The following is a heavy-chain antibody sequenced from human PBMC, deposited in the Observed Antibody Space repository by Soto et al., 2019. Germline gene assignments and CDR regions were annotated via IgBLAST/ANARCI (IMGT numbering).Heavy chain of an antibody. CDR3: ARGRGMAQGLYYSYYGMDV. Sequence: QVQLVQSGAEVKKPGSSVKVSCKASGGTFSSYAISWVRQAPGQGLEWMGGIIPIFGTANYAQKFQGRVTITADESTSTAYMELSSLRSEDTAVYYCARGRGMAQGLYYSYYGMDVWGQGTTVTVSS. V-gene: IGHV1-69*01. CDR1: GGTFSSYA. CDR2: IIPIFGTA. J-gene: IGHJ6*02. D-gene: IGHD3-10*01.